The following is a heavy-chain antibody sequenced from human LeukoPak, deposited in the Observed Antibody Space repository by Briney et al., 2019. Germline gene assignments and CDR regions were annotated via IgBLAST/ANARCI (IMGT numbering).Heavy chain of an antibody. V-gene: IGHV3-7*01. Sequence: PGGSLRLSCAGSGLPFSNYWMAWVRQAPGKGLEWVANMKEDGGEINYVDSVKGRFTISRDNAKNSLDLQINSLRVDDAAVYYCVRDRGYSTFDYWGQGTLVIVSS. D-gene: IGHD4-23*01. CDR3: VRDRGYSTFDY. CDR2: MKEDGGEI. J-gene: IGHJ4*02. CDR1: GLPFSNYW.